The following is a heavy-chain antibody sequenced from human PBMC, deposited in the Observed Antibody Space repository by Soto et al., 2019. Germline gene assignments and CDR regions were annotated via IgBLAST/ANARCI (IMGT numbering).Heavy chain of an antibody. D-gene: IGHD1-1*01. CDR1: GYSFTTHS. V-gene: IGHV1-3*01. Sequence: ASVKVSCKASGYSFTTHSMHWVRQAPGQSLEWMGWINGGTGQTKHSQRFQGRVNITRDTSASTAYMELSSLRSEDTAVYYCARGKGMEENYYYYGLDIWGQGTTVTVSS. CDR2: INGGTGQT. J-gene: IGHJ6*02. CDR3: ARGKGMEENYYYYGLDI.